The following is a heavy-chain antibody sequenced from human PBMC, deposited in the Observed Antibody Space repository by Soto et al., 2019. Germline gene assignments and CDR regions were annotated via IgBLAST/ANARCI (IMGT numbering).Heavy chain of an antibody. CDR1: GYTFTSYD. J-gene: IGHJ5*02. V-gene: IGHV1-8*01. CDR3: ARLRIGYLSNRCDP. CDR2: MKPNSGNT. Sequence: QVQLVQSGAEVKKPGASVKVSCKASGYTFTSYDINWVRQATGQGLEWMGWMKPNSGNTGYAQNYQGRVSMSRNTSIHIAYLELSSLRSADTAVYYCARLRIGYLSNRCDPWGQGTLVTVSS. D-gene: IGHD6-13*01.